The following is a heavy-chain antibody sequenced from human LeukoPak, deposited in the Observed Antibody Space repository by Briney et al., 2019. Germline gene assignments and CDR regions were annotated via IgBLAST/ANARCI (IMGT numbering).Heavy chain of an antibody. CDR3: AAYYYDSSGYLG. D-gene: IGHD3-22*01. CDR2: ISYTGNT. J-gene: IGHJ4*02. CDR1: GGSITTTGYY. Sequence: SETLSLTCTVSGGSITTTGYYWGWTRQPPGKGLEWIGSISYTGNTYYNPSLRSRVTISVDTSKNQFSLKLTSVTAADTAVYYCAAYYYDSSGYLGCGQGTLVTVSS. V-gene: IGHV4-39*01.